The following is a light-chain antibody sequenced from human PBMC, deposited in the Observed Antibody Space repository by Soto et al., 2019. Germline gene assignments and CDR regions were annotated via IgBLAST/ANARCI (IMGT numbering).Light chain of an antibody. CDR2: GNS. CDR1: SSNIGAGYD. CDR3: QSYDSSRSAWV. Sequence: QSVLTQPPSVSGAPGQRVTISCTGSSSNIGAGYDVHWYQQLPGTAPKLLIYGNSNRPSGVPDRFSGSKSGTSASLAITGLQAEDEADYYCQSYDSSRSAWVFGGGTKLTGL. J-gene: IGLJ3*02. V-gene: IGLV1-40*01.